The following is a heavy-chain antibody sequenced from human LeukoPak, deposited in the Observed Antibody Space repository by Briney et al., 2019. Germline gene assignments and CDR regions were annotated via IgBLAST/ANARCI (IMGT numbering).Heavy chain of an antibody. J-gene: IGHJ4*02. CDR3: AKAGVWLPAV. CDR1: GGSVSSDNW. CDR2: IHHSGNT. D-gene: IGHD3-9*01. V-gene: IGHV4-4*02. Sequence: SETLSLTCAVSGGSVSSDNWWSWVRQPPGKGLEWIGEIHHSGNTNYSPSLKSRVTISLDKSRNQFFLKLNSVTAADTAVYYCAKAGVWLPAVWGQGTLVTVSS.